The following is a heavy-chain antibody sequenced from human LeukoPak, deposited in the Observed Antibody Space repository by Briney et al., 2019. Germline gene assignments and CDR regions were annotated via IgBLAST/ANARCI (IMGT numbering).Heavy chain of an antibody. CDR1: GGSISNTNW. CDR2: VNLQGST. CDR3: AREGGPYRPLDY. V-gene: IGHV4-4*02. Sequence: SGTLSLTCGVSGGSISNTNWWTWFRQSPGKGLEWIGEVNLQGSTNHNPSLKSRVAISVDKSENHISLKLTSVTAADTAVYYCAREGGPYRPLDYSGQGTLVTVAS. J-gene: IGHJ4*02.